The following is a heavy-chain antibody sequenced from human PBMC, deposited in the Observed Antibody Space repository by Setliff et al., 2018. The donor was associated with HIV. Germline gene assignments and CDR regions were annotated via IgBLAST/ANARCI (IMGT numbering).Heavy chain of an antibody. J-gene: IGHJ4*02. D-gene: IGHD4-17*01. CDR3: TRHETTAY. CDR2: IRSIANSHAT. V-gene: IGHV3-73*01. CDR1: GFTFSDSA. Sequence: PGGSLRLSCATSGFTFSDSAMHWVRQASGKGLGWVGRIRSIANSHATTYAASVKGRFTISRDDSKNTAYLQMDRLRTEDTAVYHCTRHETTAYWGQGTLVTVS.